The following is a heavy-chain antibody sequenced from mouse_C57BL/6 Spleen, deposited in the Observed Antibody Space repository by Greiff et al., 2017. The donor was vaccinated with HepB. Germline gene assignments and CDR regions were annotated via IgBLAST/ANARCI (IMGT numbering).Heavy chain of an antibody. D-gene: IGHD1-1*01. CDR1: GFTFSSYG. V-gene: IGHV5-6*02. J-gene: IGHJ4*01. CDR2: ISSGGSYT. Sequence: DVMLVESGGDLVKPGGSLKLSCAASGFTFSSYGMSWVRQTPDKRLEWVATISSGGSYTYYPDSVKGRFTISRDNAKNTLYLQMSSLKSEDTAMYYCARQGIDYYGSSYVEYAMDYWGQGTSVTVSS. CDR3: ARQGIDYYGSSYVEYAMDY.